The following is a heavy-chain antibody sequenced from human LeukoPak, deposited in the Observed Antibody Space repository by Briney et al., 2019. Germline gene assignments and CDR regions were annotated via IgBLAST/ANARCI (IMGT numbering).Heavy chain of an antibody. CDR3: AKDGVPTGYSYDSSGYHGMDV. CDR2: ISWGGATE. J-gene: IGHJ6*02. CDR1: GFQFDDYS. Sequence: GGSLRLSYVVSGFQFDDYSMHWVRLAPGKGLEWVSGISWGGATEGYADSVEGRFTISRDNAKNSLFLQMNSLRAEDTGLYYCAKDGVPTGYSYDSSGYHGMDVWGQGTTVTVS. V-gene: IGHV3-9*01. D-gene: IGHD3-22*01.